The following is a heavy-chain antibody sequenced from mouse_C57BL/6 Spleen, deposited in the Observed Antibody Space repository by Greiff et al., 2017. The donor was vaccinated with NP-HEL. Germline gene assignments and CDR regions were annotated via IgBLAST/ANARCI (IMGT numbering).Heavy chain of an antibody. Sequence: DVKLVESGGGLVKPGGSLKLSCAASGFTFSDYGMHWVRQAPEKGLEWVAYISSGSSTIYYADTVKGRFTISRDNAKNTLFLQMTSLRSEDTAMYYCAREIYYGYDGYAMDYWGQGTSVTVSS. D-gene: IGHD2-2*01. CDR2: ISSGSSTI. CDR1: GFTFSDYG. J-gene: IGHJ4*01. V-gene: IGHV5-17*01. CDR3: AREIYYGYDGYAMDY.